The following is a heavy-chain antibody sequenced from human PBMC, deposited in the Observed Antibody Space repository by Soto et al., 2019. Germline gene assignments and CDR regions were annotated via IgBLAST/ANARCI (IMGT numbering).Heavy chain of an antibody. Sequence: ESLKISCQGSGYSFTSYWIGCVRQRPGKGLEWRGRINPSDSYTTYSPSFQGHVTISTDKSFSTAYLQWSGLKASDTAMYYCARLGYCTGTSCYTFDSWGQGTLVTVSS. V-gene: IGHV5-10-1*01. CDR3: ARLGYCTGTSCYTFDS. CDR1: GYSFTSYW. CDR2: INPSDSYT. J-gene: IGHJ4*02. D-gene: IGHD2-2*02.